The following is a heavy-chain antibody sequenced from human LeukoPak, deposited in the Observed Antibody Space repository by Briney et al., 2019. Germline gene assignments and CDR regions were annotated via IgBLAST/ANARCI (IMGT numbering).Heavy chain of an antibody. Sequence: GASVKVSCKASGYTFTNYAIHWVRQAPGQRFEWMGWINAANGHTKYSQEFQDRITITRDTFATTAYMELSNLRSEDMALYYCAKNPARRYCSGGSCYSRYYYYYMDVWGKGTTVTISS. J-gene: IGHJ6*03. CDR2: INAANGHT. CDR3: AKNPARRYCSGGSCYSRYYYYYMDV. V-gene: IGHV1-3*03. D-gene: IGHD2-15*01. CDR1: GYTFTNYA.